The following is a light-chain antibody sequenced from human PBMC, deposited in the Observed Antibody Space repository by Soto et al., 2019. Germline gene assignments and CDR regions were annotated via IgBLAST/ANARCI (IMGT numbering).Light chain of an antibody. CDR1: QTIGTY. J-gene: IGKJ5*01. CDR3: QRGDSTPIS. V-gene: IGKV1-39*01. Sequence: DIQMTQSPSSLSASVGGRVTITCRASQTIGTYLNWYQQKPGRAPNLLIFAASRLQSGDPSRYSGSGSGTDFTLTISSLRPEDVATYYGQRGDSTPISVGQGTRLEIK. CDR2: AAS.